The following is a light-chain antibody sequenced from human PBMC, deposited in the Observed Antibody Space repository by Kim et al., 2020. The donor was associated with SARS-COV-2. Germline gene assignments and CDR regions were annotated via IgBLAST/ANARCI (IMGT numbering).Light chain of an antibody. CDR1: QSVLYSSNNQNY. J-gene: IGKJ1*01. CDR3: QQHYNTPWT. Sequence: ATISCKSSQSVLYSSNNQNYLAWYQHKPGQPPKLLIYWASTRESGVPDRCSGSGSGTDFTLTISSLQAEDVAVYYCQQHYNTPWTFGQGTKVDIK. CDR2: WAS. V-gene: IGKV4-1*01.